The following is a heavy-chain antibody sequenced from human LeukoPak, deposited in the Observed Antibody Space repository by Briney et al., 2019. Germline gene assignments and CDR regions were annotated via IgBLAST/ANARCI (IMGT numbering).Heavy chain of an antibody. V-gene: IGHV3-21*01. J-gene: IGHJ5*02. CDR1: GFTFGSYA. D-gene: IGHD3-16*01. Sequence: GGSLRLSCAASGFTFGSYAMNWVRQAPGKGLEWVSSISSGSSFIYYADSVKGRFTIDRDNAKNSLYLQMNSLRPEDTAIYYCVRDQGGERWFDPWGQGTLVTVSS. CDR3: VRDQGGERWFDP. CDR2: ISSGSSFI.